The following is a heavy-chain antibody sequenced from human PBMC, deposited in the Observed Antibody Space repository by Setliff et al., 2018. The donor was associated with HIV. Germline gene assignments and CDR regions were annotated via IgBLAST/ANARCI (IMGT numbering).Heavy chain of an antibody. Sequence: SETLSLTCAVSGYSISSGYYWGWIRQPPGKGLEWIGSIYHSGSTYNNPSLKSRVTISVDTSKNQFSLKLTSVTAADTAVYYCARTLRAAAMGYFDSRGQGTLVTVSS. CDR2: IYHSGST. V-gene: IGHV4-38-2*01. CDR1: GYSISSGYY. D-gene: IGHD5-18*01. CDR3: ARTLRAAAMGYFDS. J-gene: IGHJ4*02.